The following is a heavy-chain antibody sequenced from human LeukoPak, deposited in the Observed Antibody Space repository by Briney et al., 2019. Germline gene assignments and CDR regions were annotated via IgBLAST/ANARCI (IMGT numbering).Heavy chain of an antibody. V-gene: IGHV1-3*04. CDR1: GYTFTSYA. D-gene: IGHD6-19*01. J-gene: IGHJ5*02. CDR3: ARAGYSGGWFELPINWFDP. CDR2: INTGNGNT. Sequence: ASVKVSCKASGYTFTSYAMHWVRQAPGQRLEWMGWINTGNGNTRYSQKFQGRVTITRDTSASTAYMELSSLRSEDTAVYYCARAGYSGGWFELPINWFDPWGQGTLVTVSS.